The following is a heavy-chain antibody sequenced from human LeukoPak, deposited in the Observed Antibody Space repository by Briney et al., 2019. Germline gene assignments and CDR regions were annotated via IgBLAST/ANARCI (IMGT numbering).Heavy chain of an antibody. CDR1: IFTFSSYM. Sequence: PGGCLRLSCAASIFTFSSYMMSWVRQAPGKGLEWVSSISSGSGYIYYADSVKGRFTISRDNDKNSLYLQMNSMRGKATAVYECSRDYQLGRTWFDPWGQGTLVTVSS. J-gene: IGHJ5*02. CDR2: ISSGSGYI. V-gene: IGHV3-21*01. D-gene: IGHD5-24*01. CDR3: SRDYQLGRTWFDP.